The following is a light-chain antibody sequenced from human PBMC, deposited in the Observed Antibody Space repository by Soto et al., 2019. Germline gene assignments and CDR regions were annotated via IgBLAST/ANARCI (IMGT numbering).Light chain of an antibody. J-gene: IGKJ4*01. CDR3: QQRSNWPLT. V-gene: IGKV3-11*01. CDR2: DVS. Sequence: EIVLTQSPVTLSLSPGEGATLSCRASQSITSFLAWYQRKPGQAPRLLIYDVSQRATGIPARFSGSGSGTDFTLTISSLEPEDFAVYYCQQRSNWPLTFGGGTKVEIK. CDR1: QSITSF.